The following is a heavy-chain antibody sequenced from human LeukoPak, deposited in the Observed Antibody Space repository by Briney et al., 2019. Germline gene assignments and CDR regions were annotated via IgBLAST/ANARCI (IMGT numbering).Heavy chain of an antibody. CDR2: MNPNSGNT. J-gene: IGHJ5*02. V-gene: IGHV1-8*01. D-gene: IGHD3-16*01. CDR3: ARVKRWGPLRSPFDP. Sequence: ASVKVSCKASGYTFTSYDINWVRQATGQGLEWMGWMNPNSGNTGYAQKFQGRVTMTRNTSISTAYMELSSLRSEDTAVYHCARVKRWGPLRSPFDPWGQGTLVTVSS. CDR1: GYTFTSYD.